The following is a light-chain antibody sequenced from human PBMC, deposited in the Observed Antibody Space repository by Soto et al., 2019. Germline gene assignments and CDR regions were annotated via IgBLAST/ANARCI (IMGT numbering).Light chain of an antibody. Sequence: QSALTQPASVSGSPGQSITISCTGTSSDVGGYDFVSWYQHHPGKAPRLIIYQVTNRPSGVSDRFSGSKSGNTASLTISGLQAEDEADYYCCSFTSTTARVFGGGTKLPVL. CDR3: CSFTSTTARV. J-gene: IGLJ3*02. CDR1: SSDVGGYDF. CDR2: QVT. V-gene: IGLV2-14*01.